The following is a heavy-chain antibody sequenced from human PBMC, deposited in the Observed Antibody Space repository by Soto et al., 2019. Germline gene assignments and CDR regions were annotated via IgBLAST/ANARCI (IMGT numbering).Heavy chain of an antibody. CDR1: GGSISSSNW. CDR2: IYHSGST. D-gene: IGHD3-16*01. CDR3: ARGFHAPPRESYYFDY. Sequence: QVQLQESGPGLVKPSGTLSLTCAVSGGSISSSNWWSWVRQPPGKGLEWIGEIYHSGSTNYNPSLNSRVTISVDKSKTQFSLKLSSVTAADTAVYYWARGFHAPPRESYYFDYCGQGTLVTVSS. V-gene: IGHV4-4*02. J-gene: IGHJ4*02.